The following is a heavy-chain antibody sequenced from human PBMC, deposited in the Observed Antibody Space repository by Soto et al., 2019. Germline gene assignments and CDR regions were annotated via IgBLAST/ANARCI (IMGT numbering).Heavy chain of an antibody. Sequence: SETLSLTCPFSGFSISSRGYYWGWIRQPPGKGLEWIGTIYYSGSTYYNPSLKSRVTISVDTSKNQFSLKLSSVTAADTAVYYCARDLWGYCGTDCYPLDVWGQGTTVTVSS. V-gene: IGHV4-39*02. CDR1: GFSISSRGYY. D-gene: IGHD2-21*02. CDR3: ARDLWGYCGTDCYPLDV. J-gene: IGHJ6*02. CDR2: IYYSGST.